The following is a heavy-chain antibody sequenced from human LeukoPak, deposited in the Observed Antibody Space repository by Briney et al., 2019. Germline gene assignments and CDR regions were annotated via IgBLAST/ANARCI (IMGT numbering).Heavy chain of an antibody. CDR1: GFTFSSYV. J-gene: IGHJ6*02. D-gene: IGHD6-13*01. CDR3: TRVQAGRAGLMDV. Sequence: GGSLRLSCAASGFTFSSYVMSWVRQAPGKGLEWVSAISGSGGSTYYADSVKGRFTISRDNSKNTLYLQMNSLRAEDTALYYCTRVQAGRAGLMDVWGRGTTVTVSS. CDR2: ISGSGGST. V-gene: IGHV3-23*01.